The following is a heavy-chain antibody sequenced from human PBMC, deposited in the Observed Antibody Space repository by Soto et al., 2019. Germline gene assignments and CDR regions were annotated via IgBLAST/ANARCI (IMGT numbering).Heavy chain of an antibody. V-gene: IGHV4-59*01. CDR3: ARGGGSYPEGP. Sequence: PSETLSLTCTVSGGSISSYYWSWIRQPPGKGLEWIGYIYYSGSTNYNPSLKSRVTISVDTSKNQFSLKLSSVTAADTVVYYCARGGGSYPEGPWGQGTLVTVSS. D-gene: IGHD1-26*01. J-gene: IGHJ5*02. CDR2: IYYSGST. CDR1: GGSISSYY.